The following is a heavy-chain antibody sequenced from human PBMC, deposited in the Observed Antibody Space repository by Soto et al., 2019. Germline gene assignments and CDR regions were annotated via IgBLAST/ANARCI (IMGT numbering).Heavy chain of an antibody. CDR1: GYTFTSYY. D-gene: IGHD3-10*01. CDR3: ARYYGSGSYYNGRALFY. CDR2: INPSGGST. Sequence: GASVKVSCKASGYTFTSYYMHWVRQAPGQGLEWMGIINPSGGSTSYAQKFQGRVTMTRDTSTSTVYMELSSLRSEDTAVYYCARYYGSGSYYNGRALFYWGQGTLVTVSS. J-gene: IGHJ4*02. V-gene: IGHV1-46*01.